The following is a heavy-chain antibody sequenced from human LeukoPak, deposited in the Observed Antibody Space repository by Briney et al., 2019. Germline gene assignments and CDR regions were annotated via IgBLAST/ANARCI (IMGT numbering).Heavy chain of an antibody. Sequence: GGSLRLSCAASGFTFSSYAMSWVRQAPGKGLEWDSAISGSGGSTYYADSVKGRFTISRDNSKNTLYLQMNSLRAEDTAVYYCAKFGGQYYYMDVWGKGTTVTVSS. CDR2: ISGSGGST. CDR1: GFTFSSYA. CDR3: AKFGGQYYYMDV. V-gene: IGHV3-23*01. J-gene: IGHJ6*03. D-gene: IGHD3-3*01.